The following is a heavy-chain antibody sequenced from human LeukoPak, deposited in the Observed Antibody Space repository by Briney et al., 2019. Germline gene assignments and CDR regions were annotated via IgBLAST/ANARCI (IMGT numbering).Heavy chain of an antibody. D-gene: IGHD1-26*01. CDR3: AKDRGIVGATAGY. CDR2: ISSGSTTI. V-gene: IGHV3-48*01. CDR1: GFTLSSYT. Sequence: GGSLRLSCAASGFTLSSYTMNWVRQAPGRGLEWVSYISSGSTTIDYADSVKGRFTISRDNAKNSLYLQMNSLRAEDTAVYYCAKDRGIVGATAGYWGQGTLVTVSS. J-gene: IGHJ4*02.